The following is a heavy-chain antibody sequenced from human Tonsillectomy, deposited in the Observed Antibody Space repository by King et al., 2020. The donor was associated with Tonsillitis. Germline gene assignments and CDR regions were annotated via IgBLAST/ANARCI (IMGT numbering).Heavy chain of an antibody. D-gene: IGHD5-24*01. CDR2: IIPMFETT. CDR3: ARLGDGYKYDY. CDR1: GGTFSSYS. Sequence: QLVQSGAEVIKPGSSVKVSCKASGGTFSSYSFAWVRQAPGQGPEWMGRIIPMFETTHYAQKFQGRVTLTADESTSTAYMELSSLRSEDTAVYNCARLGDGYKYDYWGQGTLVTVSS. V-gene: IGHV1-69*12. J-gene: IGHJ4*02.